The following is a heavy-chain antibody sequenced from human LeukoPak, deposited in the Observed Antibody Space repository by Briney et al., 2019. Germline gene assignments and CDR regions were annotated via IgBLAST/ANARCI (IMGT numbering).Heavy chain of an antibody. D-gene: IGHD6-13*01. CDR3: AREGYSSSWYGPIYFDY. Sequence: PSETLSLTCAVYGGSFSGYYWSWIRQPPGKGLEWIGEINHSGSTNYNPSLKSRVTISVDTSKNQFSLKLSSVTAADTAVYYCAREGYSSSWYGPIYFDYWGQGTLVTVSS. CDR2: INHSGST. CDR1: GGSFSGYY. J-gene: IGHJ4*02. V-gene: IGHV4-34*01.